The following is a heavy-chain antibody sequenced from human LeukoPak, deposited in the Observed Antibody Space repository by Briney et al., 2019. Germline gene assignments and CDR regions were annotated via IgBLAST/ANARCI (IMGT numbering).Heavy chain of an antibody. CDR1: GFSLNNCA. Sequence: GGPLRLSCAASGFSLNNCAMSGVRQAPGKGLEGVCAMRGSGSTIFYADSVKGRFTVSRDNSENTLFLQMNSLRAEDTALYYCAKATMDTTYFDSWGQGTLVTVSS. V-gene: IGHV3-23*01. CDR2: MRGSGSTI. J-gene: IGHJ4*02. CDR3: AKATMDTTYFDS. D-gene: IGHD4/OR15-4a*01.